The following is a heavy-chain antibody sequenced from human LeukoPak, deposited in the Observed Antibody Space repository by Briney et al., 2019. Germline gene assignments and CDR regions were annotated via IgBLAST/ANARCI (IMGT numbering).Heavy chain of an antibody. J-gene: IGHJ4*02. CDR1: GFTFSSYA. D-gene: IGHD1-26*01. V-gene: IGHV3-23*01. Sequence: SGGALRLSCAASGFTFSSYAMTWVRQAPGKGLEWVSAISGSGGTTYYADSVKGRFIISRGNSEKTLYLHMNSLRAEDTAIYYCAKWFSDFYGQSKNYYFDYWGREPWSPSPQ. CDR2: ISGSGGTT. CDR3: AKWFSDFYGQSKNYYFDY.